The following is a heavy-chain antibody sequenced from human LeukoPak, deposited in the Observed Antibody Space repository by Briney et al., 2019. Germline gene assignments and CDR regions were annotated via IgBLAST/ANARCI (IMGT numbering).Heavy chain of an antibody. CDR2: ISGSGGTI. D-gene: IGHD1-26*01. CDR3: AREGGSYYYFDY. J-gene: IGHJ4*02. CDR1: GFTFSSYE. V-gene: IGHV3-48*03. Sequence: GGSLRLSCAASGFTFSSYEMNWVRQAPGKGLEWVSYISGSGGTIYYVDSVKGRFTISRDNAKNSLYLQMNSLRAEDTAVYHCAREGGSYYYFDYWGQGTLVTVSS.